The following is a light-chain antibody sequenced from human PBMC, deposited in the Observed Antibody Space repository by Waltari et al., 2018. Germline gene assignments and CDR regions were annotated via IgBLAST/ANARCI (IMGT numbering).Light chain of an antibody. V-gene: IGKV3-20*01. Sequence: EIVLTQSPGTLSLSPGDRAPLSCRASQNIGRYLVWYQQKPGQPPRLLIYEASRRATGIPDRFSGSGSGTDFSLTISRLEPEDFAVYYCQNHERLPATFGQGTKVEIK. CDR3: QNHERLPAT. CDR1: QNIGRY. J-gene: IGKJ1*01. CDR2: EAS.